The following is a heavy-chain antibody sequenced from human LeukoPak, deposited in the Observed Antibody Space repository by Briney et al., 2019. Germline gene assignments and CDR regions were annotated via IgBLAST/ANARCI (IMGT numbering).Heavy chain of an antibody. CDR3: ARVSRQWLVGGAYYFDY. V-gene: IGHV4-34*01. Sequence: PSETLSLTCAVYGGSFSGYYWSLIRQPPGKGLEWIGEINHSGSTNYNPSLKSRVTISVDTSKNQFSLKLSSVTAADTAVYYCARVSRQWLVGGAYYFDYWGQGTLVTVSS. D-gene: IGHD6-19*01. J-gene: IGHJ4*02. CDR1: GGSFSGYY. CDR2: INHSGST.